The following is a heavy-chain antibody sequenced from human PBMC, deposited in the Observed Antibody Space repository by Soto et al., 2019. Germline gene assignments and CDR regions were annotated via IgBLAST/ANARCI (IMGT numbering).Heavy chain of an antibody. V-gene: IGHV4-30-4*01. D-gene: IGHD4-17*01. J-gene: IGHJ4*02. CDR3: ARGQIRWNLDY. CDR1: GRSISSGDYY. CDR2: XYXXXXX. Sequence: SETLSLTCTVSGRSISSGDYYWSWIRQPPGKGLEXXGXXYXXXXXYXXPSLKSRVTISVDTSKNQFSLKLSSVTAADTAVYYCARGQIRWNLDYWGQGTLVTVS.